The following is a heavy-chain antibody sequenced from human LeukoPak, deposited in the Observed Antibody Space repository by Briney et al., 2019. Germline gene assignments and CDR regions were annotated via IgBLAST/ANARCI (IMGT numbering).Heavy chain of an antibody. CDR3: ARGQVGATHY. Sequence: GGSLRLSCAASGFTLSTYNMNWVRQAPGKGLEWVSSISRSTSYIYYADSVKGRFTISRDNAKNSLYLQMNSLRAEDTAVYYCARGQVGATHYWGQGTLVTVSS. V-gene: IGHV3-21*01. J-gene: IGHJ4*02. CDR1: GFTLSTYN. CDR2: ISRSTSYI. D-gene: IGHD1-26*01.